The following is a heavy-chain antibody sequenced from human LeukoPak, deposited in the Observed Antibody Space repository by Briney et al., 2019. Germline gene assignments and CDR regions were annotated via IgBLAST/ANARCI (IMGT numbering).Heavy chain of an antibody. CDR3: SRVTYGTVPDP. V-gene: IGHV4-39*01. J-gene: IGHJ5*02. Sequence: SETLSLTCTVSGDSISSSSSYWGWIRQPPGKGLEWIGSIFYSGSTYYNPSLKSRVTISVDTSKNQLSLKLSSVTAADTAVYYCSRVTYGTVPDPWGQGTLVTVSS. CDR1: GDSISSSSSY. D-gene: IGHD3-16*01. CDR2: IFYSGST.